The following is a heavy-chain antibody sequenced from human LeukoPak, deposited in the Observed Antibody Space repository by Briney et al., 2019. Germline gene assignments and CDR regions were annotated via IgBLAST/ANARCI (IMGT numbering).Heavy chain of an antibody. Sequence: GGSLRLSCAASGFTFSSYSMNWVRRAPGKGLEWVSSISSSSSYIYYADSVKGRFTISRDNAKNSLYLQMTSLRAEDTAVYYCARYTSNVVGKRHYFDYWGQGTLVTVSS. CDR3: ARYTSNVVGKRHYFDY. CDR1: GFTFSSYS. J-gene: IGHJ4*02. D-gene: IGHD1-26*01. CDR2: ISSSSSYI. V-gene: IGHV3-21*01.